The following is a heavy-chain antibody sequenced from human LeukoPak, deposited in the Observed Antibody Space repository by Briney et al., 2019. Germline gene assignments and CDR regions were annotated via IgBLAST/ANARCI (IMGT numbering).Heavy chain of an antibody. CDR3: ATGNRYYDSSGYYPYYFDY. V-gene: IGHV3-15*01. CDR2: LKSKGDDGAT. D-gene: IGHD3-22*01. CDR1: GFTFSNAW. Sequence: GGSLRLSCAGSGFTFSNAWMTWVRQAPGKGLEWVGRLKSKGDDGATDYAAPVKGRFTTSRDDSKSTLYLQMNSLKTEDTAVYYCATGNRYYDSSGYYPYYFDYWGQGTLVTVSS. J-gene: IGHJ4*02.